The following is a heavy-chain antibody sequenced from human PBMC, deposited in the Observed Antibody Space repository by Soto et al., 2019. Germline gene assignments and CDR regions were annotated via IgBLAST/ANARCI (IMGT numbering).Heavy chain of an antibody. CDR3: ASSTKVTVG. J-gene: IGHJ4*02. CDR2: MNPNSSNT. Sequence: QVQLVQSGAEVKKPGASVKVSCKASGYTFTSYDINWVRQATGQWLEWMGWMNPNSSNTGYAQKFQGRVTMTMNTCITTAYMEMSSLRCEDTAVYYCASSTKVTVGWGQGSLVTVSS. CDR1: GYTFTSYD. V-gene: IGHV1-8*01. D-gene: IGHD4-4*01.